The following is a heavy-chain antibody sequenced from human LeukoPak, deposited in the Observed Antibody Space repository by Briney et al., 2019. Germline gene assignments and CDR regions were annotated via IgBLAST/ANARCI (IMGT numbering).Heavy chain of an antibody. J-gene: IGHJ6*03. CDR3: ARDPRYSYGRVYYYYYYMDV. D-gene: IGHD5-18*01. CDR2: INPSGGST. CDR1: GYTFSGYF. V-gene: IGHV1-46*01. Sequence: GASVKVSCKASGYTFSGYFMHWVRQAPGQGLEWMGIINPSGGSTSYAQKFQGRVTMTRDMSTSTVYMELSRLRSDDTAVYYCARDPRYSYGRVYYYYYYMDVWGKGTTVTISS.